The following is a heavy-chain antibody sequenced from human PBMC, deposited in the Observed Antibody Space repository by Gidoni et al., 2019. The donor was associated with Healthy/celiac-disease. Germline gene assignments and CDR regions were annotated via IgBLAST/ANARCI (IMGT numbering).Heavy chain of an antibody. Sequence: EVQLLESGGGLVQPGGSLRLSCAASGFSFRSYAMSWVRQAPGKGLEWVSAISGSGSSTYYADSVKGRFTISRDNSKNTLYLQMNSLRAEDTAVYYCAKGCRYCSGGSLNWFDPWGQGTLVTVSS. J-gene: IGHJ5*02. CDR1: GFSFRSYA. CDR2: ISGSGSST. V-gene: IGHV3-23*01. CDR3: AKGCRYCSGGSLNWFDP. D-gene: IGHD2-15*01.